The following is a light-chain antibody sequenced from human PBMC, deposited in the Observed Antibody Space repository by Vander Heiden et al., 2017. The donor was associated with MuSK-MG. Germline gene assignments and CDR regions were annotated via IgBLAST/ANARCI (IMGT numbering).Light chain of an antibody. CDR1: QSISLY. Sequence: DIQMTQSPSSLSASVGDRVTITCRASQSISLYLNWYQQKPGKAPQLLIYVTSSLQSGVPSRFSGRGPGTDFTLTISRLQPEDFATYYCQQSVSTPHTFGQGTLLDIK. CDR3: QQSVSTPHT. J-gene: IGKJ5*01. V-gene: IGKV1-39*01. CDR2: VTS.